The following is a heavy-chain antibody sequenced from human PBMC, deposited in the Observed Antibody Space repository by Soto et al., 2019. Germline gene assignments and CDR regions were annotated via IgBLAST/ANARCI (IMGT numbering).Heavy chain of an antibody. V-gene: IGHV1-69*06. CDR2: TIPVFNTA. D-gene: IGHD3-10*01. CDR1: GGTLSDHG. CDR3: ARGVYGSGNYYTGPSAFDI. J-gene: IGHJ3*02. Sequence: QVQLEQSGAEVKKPGSSVKISCKASGGTLSDHGVSWLRQAPGQGLEWVGGTIPVFNTANYAPKFQGRVTIAAVKSTNIAYMELSSLRSDDTAFYYCARGVYGSGNYYTGPSAFDIWGQGTLVIVSS.